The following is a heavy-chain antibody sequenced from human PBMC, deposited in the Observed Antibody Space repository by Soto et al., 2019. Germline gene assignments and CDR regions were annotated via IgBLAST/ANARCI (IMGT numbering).Heavy chain of an antibody. CDR1: GFTFRDYA. J-gene: IGHJ6*02. CDR2: ISYGGDKK. Sequence: QVQLVESGGGVVQPGTSLRLSCAASGFTFRDYAMHWVRQAPGKGLEWVALISYGGDKKYFAESVKGRFTISRDNSKNTLYLQMSSLRAEDTAVYYCARDPGGDYYYYCMEVWGQGTTVTVSS. V-gene: IGHV3-30-3*01. CDR3: ARDPGGDYYYYCMEV.